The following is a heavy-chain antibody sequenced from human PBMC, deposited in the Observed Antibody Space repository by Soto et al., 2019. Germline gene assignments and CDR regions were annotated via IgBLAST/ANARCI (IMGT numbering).Heavy chain of an antibody. CDR3: ARQSYDFWSGYPSYGMDV. V-gene: IGHV5-10-1*01. D-gene: IGHD3-3*01. CDR1: GYSFTSYW. CDR2: IDPSDSYT. Sequence: GESLKISCKVSGYSFTSYWISGVRQMPGKGLEWMGRIDPSDSYTNYSPSFQGHVTISADKSISTAYLQWSSLKASDTAMYYCARQSYDFWSGYPSYGMDVWGQGTTVTVSS. J-gene: IGHJ6*02.